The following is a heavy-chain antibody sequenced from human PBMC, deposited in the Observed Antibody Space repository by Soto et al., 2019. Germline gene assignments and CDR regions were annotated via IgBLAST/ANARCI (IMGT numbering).Heavy chain of an antibody. Sequence: EVQLVESGGGLVQPGGSLRLSCAASGFTFSSYSMNWVRQAPGKGLEWVSYISSSSSTIYYADSVKGRFTISRDNAKNSLYLQKNSMRAEDTAVYYCARVAIATLVGAFDIWGQGTMVTVSS. CDR3: ARVAIATLVGAFDI. CDR2: ISSSSSTI. CDR1: GFTFSSYS. V-gene: IGHV3-48*01. J-gene: IGHJ3*02. D-gene: IGHD6-6*01.